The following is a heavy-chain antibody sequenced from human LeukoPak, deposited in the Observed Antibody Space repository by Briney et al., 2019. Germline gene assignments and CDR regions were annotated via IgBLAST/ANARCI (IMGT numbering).Heavy chain of an antibody. CDR1: GFTFSSYA. CDR3: ARASGSYDY. J-gene: IGHJ4*02. Sequence: GGSLRLSCAASGFTFSSYAMSWVRQAPGKGLEWVAVIWNDGSIRYYADSVKGRFTISRDNSKNTLYLQMSNLRAEDTAVYYCARASGSYDYWGQGTLVTVSS. V-gene: IGHV3-33*08. D-gene: IGHD1-26*01. CDR2: IWNDGSIR.